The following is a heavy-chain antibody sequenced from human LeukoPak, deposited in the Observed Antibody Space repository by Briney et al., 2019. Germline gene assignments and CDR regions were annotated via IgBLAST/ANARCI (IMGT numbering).Heavy chain of an antibody. CDR3: ARRSAARDAFDI. CDR2: IKSDGSST. CDR1: GFAFSSYW. J-gene: IGHJ3*02. D-gene: IGHD6-6*01. Sequence: GGSLTLSCAASGFAFSSYWMHWVRQAPGKGLVWVSRIKSDGSSTSYADSVKGRFTISRDNGKNTLYLQMNSLRAEDTAVYYCARRSAARDAFDIWGQGTMVTGSS. V-gene: IGHV3-74*01.